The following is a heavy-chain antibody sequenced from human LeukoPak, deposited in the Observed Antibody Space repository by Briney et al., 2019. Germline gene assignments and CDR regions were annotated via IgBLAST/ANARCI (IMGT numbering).Heavy chain of an antibody. D-gene: IGHD3-22*01. CDR3: ARSLSRPRLYYYDSSGYCLRKGGTFDY. Sequence: GRSLRLSCAASGFTFSSYAMRWVRQAPGKGLEWVAVISYDGSNKYYADSVKGRFTISRDNSKNTLYLQMNSLRAEDTAVYYCARSLSRPRLYYYDSSGYCLRKGGTFDYWGQGTLVTVSS. V-gene: IGHV3-30-3*01. J-gene: IGHJ4*02. CDR1: GFTFSSYA. CDR2: ISYDGSNK.